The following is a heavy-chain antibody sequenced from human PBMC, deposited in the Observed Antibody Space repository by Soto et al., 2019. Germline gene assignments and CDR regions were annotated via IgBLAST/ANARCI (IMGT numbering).Heavy chain of an antibody. CDR2: IWHDGSQK. Sequence: QVQLVESGGGVVQPGTSLRLSCVATGFTFSNYGIHWVRQAPGRGLGWVAVIWHDGSQKYLADSVMGRFTISRDNSKNTVYRPMNSLRAEDTAVYYCEGRDDPFYVWGQGTMVTVSS. J-gene: IGHJ3*01. V-gene: IGHV3-33*01. CDR3: EGRDDPFYV. CDR1: GFTFSNYG.